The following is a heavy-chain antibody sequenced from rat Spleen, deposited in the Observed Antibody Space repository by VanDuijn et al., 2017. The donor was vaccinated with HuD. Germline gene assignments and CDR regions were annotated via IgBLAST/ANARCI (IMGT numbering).Heavy chain of an antibody. V-gene: IGHV5-58*01. CDR3: AVAGYGY. CDR1: GFTFSRYW. Sequence: EVQLVETGGGLVQPGKSLKLSCVASGFTFSRYWMYWVRQAPGKGLEWVSSVSNDGSTTYYPDSVKGRFTISRDNAENIVHLQMNSLWSEDTATYYCAVAGYGYWGPGTMVTVSS. D-gene: IGHD4-3*01. CDR2: VSNDGSTT. J-gene: IGHJ1*01.